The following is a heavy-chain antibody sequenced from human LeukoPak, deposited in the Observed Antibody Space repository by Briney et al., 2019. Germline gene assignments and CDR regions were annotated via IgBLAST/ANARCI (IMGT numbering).Heavy chain of an antibody. CDR2: IYYSGST. D-gene: IGHD3-10*01. V-gene: IGHV4-59*12. J-gene: IGHJ4*02. CDR1: GGSISSYY. CDR3: ARVSAITMVRGVIDY. Sequence: SETLSLTCTVSGGSISSYYWSWIRQPPGKGLEWIGSIYYSGSTYYNPSLKSRVTISVDTSKNQFSLKLSSVTAADTAVYYCARVSAITMVRGVIDYWGQGTLVTVSS.